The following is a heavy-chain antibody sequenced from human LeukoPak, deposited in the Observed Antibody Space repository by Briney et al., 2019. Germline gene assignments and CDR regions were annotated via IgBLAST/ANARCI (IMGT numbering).Heavy chain of an antibody. V-gene: IGHV3-74*01. CDR3: ADDSACTCYSTGCNPDDFDY. D-gene: IGHD2/OR15-2a*01. J-gene: IGHJ4*02. CDR2: INSDGSST. Sequence: GGSLRLSCADSGCTFSSYWMHWVGQAPGKGLVWVSRINSDGSSTNYADSVKGRFTNSRDNARNALYLQMNSLRGEDAAVYYCADDSACTCYSTGCNPDDFDYWGQGTPVTVSS. CDR1: GCTFSSYW.